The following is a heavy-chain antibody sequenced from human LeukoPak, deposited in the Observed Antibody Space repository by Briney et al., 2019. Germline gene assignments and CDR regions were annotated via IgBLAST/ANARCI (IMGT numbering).Heavy chain of an antibody. CDR1: GGSISSGGYY. CDR2: IYYSGST. J-gene: IGHJ6*02. D-gene: IGHD3-3*01. V-gene: IGHV4-31*03. Sequence: PSETLSLTCTVSGGSISSGGYYWSWIRQHPGKGLEWIGYIYYSGSTYYNPSLKSRVTISVDTSKNQFSLKLSSVTAADTAVYYCAGFWSGYNYYYGMDVWGRGTTVTVSS. CDR3: AGFWSGYNYYYGMDV.